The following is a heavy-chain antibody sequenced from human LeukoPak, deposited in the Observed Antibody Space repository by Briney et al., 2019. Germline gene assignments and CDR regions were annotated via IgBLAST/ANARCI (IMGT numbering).Heavy chain of an antibody. CDR1: GGSISSSSYY. Sequence: SETLSLTCTVSGGSISSSSYYWGWIRQPPGKGLEWIGSIYYSGSTYYNPSLKSRVTISVDTSKNQFSLKLSSVTAADTAVYYCAASQYYYYYGMDVWGQGTTVTVSS. CDR2: IYYSGST. CDR3: AASQYYYYYGMDV. J-gene: IGHJ6*02. V-gene: IGHV4-39*07.